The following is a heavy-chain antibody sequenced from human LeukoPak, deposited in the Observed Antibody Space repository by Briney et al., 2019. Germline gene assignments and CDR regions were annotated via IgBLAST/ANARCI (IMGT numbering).Heavy chain of an antibody. CDR2: MSGSGGGT. Sequence: GGSLRLSCAASGFTFSSYAISWVRQAPGKGLEWVSAMSGSGGGTFYADSVKGRFTISRDNSKNTLYLQMNSLRAEDTAVCYCAKDLDRVGATYFDYWGQGTLVTVSS. CDR1: GFTFSSYA. V-gene: IGHV3-23*01. J-gene: IGHJ4*02. D-gene: IGHD1-26*01. CDR3: AKDLDRVGATYFDY.